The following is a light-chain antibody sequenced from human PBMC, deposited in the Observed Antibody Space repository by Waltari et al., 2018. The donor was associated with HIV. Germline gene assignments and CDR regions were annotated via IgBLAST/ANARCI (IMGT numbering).Light chain of an antibody. CDR3: QQYDSSPFT. CDR2: GAS. V-gene: IGKV3-20*01. CDR1: QSLSSSY. J-gene: IGKJ3*01. Sequence: EIVSTQSPGTLSLSPGERASLSCRASQSLSSSYLAWFQQKPGQAPRLLIYGASSRATGIPERFSGTGSGTDFTLTVSRLEPEDFAVYFCQQYDSSPFTFGPGTKVDIK.